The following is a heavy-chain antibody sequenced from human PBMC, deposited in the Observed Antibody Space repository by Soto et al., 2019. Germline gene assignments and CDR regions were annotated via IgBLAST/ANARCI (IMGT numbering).Heavy chain of an antibody. CDR1: GGSISSSSYY. V-gene: IGHV4-39*01. J-gene: IGHJ5*02. CDR3: ARFSLGRYRRYSTYLAPARPEPYTIDP. Sequence: QLQLQESGPVLVKPSETLSLTCTVSGGSISSSSYYWGWIRQPPGKGLEWIGSIYYSGSTYYNPSLKSRVTISVDTSKNQFSLKLSCVTAADTAVYYCARFSLGRYRRYSTYLAPARPEPYTIDPWRQGTLVTVSS. CDR2: IYYSGST. D-gene: IGHD3-16*02.